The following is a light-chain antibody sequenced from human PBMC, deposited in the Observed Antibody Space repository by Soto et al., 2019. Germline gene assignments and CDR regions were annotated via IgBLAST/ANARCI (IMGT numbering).Light chain of an antibody. CDR3: QQYGRSPPFT. V-gene: IGKV3-20*01. CDR1: QSVSSTY. Sequence: EIVLTQSLGTLSLSPGERATLSCRASQSVSSTYIAWYQQNPGRAPRLLIYGASSRATGIPDRFSGSGSGTDFTLTISRLEPEDFAVYFCQQYGRSPPFTFGQGTKVEIK. CDR2: GAS. J-gene: IGKJ2*01.